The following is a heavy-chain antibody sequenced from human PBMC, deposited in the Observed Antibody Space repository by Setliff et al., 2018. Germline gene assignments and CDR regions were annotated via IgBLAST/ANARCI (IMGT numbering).Heavy chain of an antibody. CDR2: VSAYNGNT. J-gene: IGHJ3*02. CDR1: GYTFSSYG. CDR3: ARDLIRWAAAVSDAFDI. Sequence: ASVKVSCKASGYTFSSYGISWVRQAPGQGLEWMGWVSAYNGNTNYAQKFQGRVTMTTDTSTSTAYMELRSLRSDDTAVYYCARDLIRWAAAVSDAFDIWGQGTMVTVSS. D-gene: IGHD2-2*01. V-gene: IGHV1-18*01.